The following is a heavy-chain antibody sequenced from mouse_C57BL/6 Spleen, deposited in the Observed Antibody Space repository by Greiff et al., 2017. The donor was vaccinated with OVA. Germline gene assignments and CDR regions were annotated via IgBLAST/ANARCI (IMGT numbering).Heavy chain of an antibody. CDR1: GFTFSDYG. CDR2: ISSGSSTI. Sequence: EVQLVESGGGLVKPGGSLKLSCAASGFTFSDYGMHWVRQAPEKGLEWVAYISSGSSTIYYADKVKGRFTISRDNAKNTLFLQMTSLRSEDTAMYYCARGGDVGYYFDYWGQGTTLTASS. D-gene: IGHD3-1*01. J-gene: IGHJ2*01. CDR3: ARGGDVGYYFDY. V-gene: IGHV5-17*01.